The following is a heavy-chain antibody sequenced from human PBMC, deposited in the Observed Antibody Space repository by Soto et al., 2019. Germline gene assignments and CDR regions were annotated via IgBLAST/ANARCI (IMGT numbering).Heavy chain of an antibody. V-gene: IGHV1-24*01. Sequence: QVQLIQSGAEVKKPGASVKVSCKVSEYIVTKLSMHWVRQAPGKGLEWMGGFDPEDGETIYAQKFQGRVTMTEDTSTDTAYMELSSLRSDDTAVYYCATGITVAALGYYYDYWGQGTLVTVSS. CDR1: EYIVTKLS. J-gene: IGHJ4*02. CDR3: ATGITVAALGYYYDY. D-gene: IGHD6-19*01. CDR2: FDPEDGET.